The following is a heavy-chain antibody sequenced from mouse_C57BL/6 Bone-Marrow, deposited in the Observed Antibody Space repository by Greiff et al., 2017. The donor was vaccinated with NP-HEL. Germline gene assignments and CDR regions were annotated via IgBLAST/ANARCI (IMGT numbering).Heavy chain of an antibody. J-gene: IGHJ3*01. V-gene: IGHV1-19*01. CDR3: ALTGTGFAY. CDR2: INPYNGGT. CDR1: GYTFTDYY. Sequence: EVQLQQSGPVLVKPGASVKMSCKASGYTFTDYYMNWVKQSHGKSLEWIGVINPYNGGTSYNQKFKGKATLTVDKSSSTAYMELNSLTSEDSAVYYCALTGTGFAYWGQGTLVTVSA. D-gene: IGHD4-1*01.